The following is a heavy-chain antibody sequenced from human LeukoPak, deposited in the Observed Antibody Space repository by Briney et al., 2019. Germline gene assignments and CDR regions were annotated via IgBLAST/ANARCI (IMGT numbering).Heavy chain of an antibody. J-gene: IGHJ4*02. Sequence: ASVKVSCKASGYTFTDYPMHWVRQAPGQRLEWMGWVSAPSGNTKYSQKFQGRVTLTRDTSASAAYMELSSLRSEDTAVYYCARAEDARSSGYCFDYWGQGTLVTVSS. CDR3: ARAEDARSSGYCFDY. V-gene: IGHV1-3*01. D-gene: IGHD3-22*01. CDR1: GYTFTDYP. CDR2: VSAPSGNT.